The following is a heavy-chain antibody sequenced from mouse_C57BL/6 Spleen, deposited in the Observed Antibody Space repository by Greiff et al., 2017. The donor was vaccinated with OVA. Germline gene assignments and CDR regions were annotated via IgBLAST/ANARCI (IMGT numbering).Heavy chain of an antibody. V-gene: IGHV1-9*01. Sequence: VQLQQSGAELMKPGASVKLSCKATGYTFTGYWIEWVKQWPGHGLEWIGEILPGSGSTNYNAEVKGKATFTTDTSSNTAYMQLSSLTTEDSAIYYCARRYSNYGYAMDYWGQGTSVTVSS. J-gene: IGHJ4*01. D-gene: IGHD2-5*01. CDR3: ARRYSNYGYAMDY. CDR1: GYTFTGYW. CDR2: ILPGSGST.